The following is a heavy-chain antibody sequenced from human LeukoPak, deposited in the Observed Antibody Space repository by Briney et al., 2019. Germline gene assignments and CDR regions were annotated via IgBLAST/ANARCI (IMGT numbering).Heavy chain of an antibody. CDR1: GFIFSHYT. CDR2: INGSGDAT. Sequence: GGSLRLSCAASGFIFSHYTMTWVRQAPGKGLEWVSSINGSGDATKYADSVMGRFTISRDNSKNTLYLQMNSLRAEDTAVYYCAKEGSSTPHYYYYYMDVWGKGTTVTVSS. V-gene: IGHV3-23*01. CDR3: AKEGSSTPHYYYYYMDV. D-gene: IGHD1-26*01. J-gene: IGHJ6*03.